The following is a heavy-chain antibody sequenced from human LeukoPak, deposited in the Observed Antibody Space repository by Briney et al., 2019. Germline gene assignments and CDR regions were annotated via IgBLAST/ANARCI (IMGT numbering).Heavy chain of an antibody. CDR1: GGSISSGSYY. J-gene: IGHJ4*02. CDR3: ASGDSSGYYDY. CDR2: IYTSGST. Sequence: SQTLSLTCTVSGGSISSGSYYWRWIRQPAGKGLEWIGRIYTSGSTNYNPSLKSRVTISLDTSKNQFSLKLSSVTAADTAVYYCASGDSSGYYDYWGQGTLVTVSS. D-gene: IGHD3-22*01. V-gene: IGHV4-61*02.